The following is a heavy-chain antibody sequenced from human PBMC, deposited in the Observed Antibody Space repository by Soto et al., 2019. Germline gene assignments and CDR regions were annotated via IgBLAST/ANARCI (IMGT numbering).Heavy chain of an antibody. D-gene: IGHD1-26*01. V-gene: IGHV4-59*01. Sequence: PSETLSLTCTVSGDYIISYHWIFSRHPPWKGLEWVVFIYSSGNTNYNHSLKSRVTISTDTSKNQFSLKLTSVTAADTVVYYCARAAVPATCCAFDIWGQGTTVTVSS. J-gene: IGHJ3*02. CDR2: IYSSGNT. CDR3: ARAAVPATCCAFDI. CDR1: GDYIISYH.